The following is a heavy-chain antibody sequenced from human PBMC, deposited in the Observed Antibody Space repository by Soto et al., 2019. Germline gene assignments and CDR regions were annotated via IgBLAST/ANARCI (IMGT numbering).Heavy chain of an antibody. J-gene: IGHJ4*02. D-gene: IGHD6-19*01. CDR2: ISGGGETT. V-gene: IGHV3-23*01. CDR1: GFTFHTND. CDR3: AKNSGWFT. Sequence: EVQILESGGGLVQPGGSLRLSRVATGFTFHTNDMSWIRQAPGKGLEWVSLISGGGETTKYADSVKGRFTISRDNSKFTVYLEMNTLRAEDTALYYCAKNSGWFTWGQGTLVTVSS.